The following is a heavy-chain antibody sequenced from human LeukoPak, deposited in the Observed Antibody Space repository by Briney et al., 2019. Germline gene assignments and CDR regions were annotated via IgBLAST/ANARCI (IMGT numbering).Heavy chain of an antibody. CDR3: ARSGITMVRGVMSRFDP. V-gene: IGHV4-59*10. CDR1: GGSFSGYY. CDR2: IYTSGST. Sequence: PSETLSLTCAVYGGSFSGYYWSWIRQPPGKGLEWIGRIYTSGSTNYNPSLKSRVTISVDTSKNQFSLKLSSVTAADTAVYYCARSGITMVRGVMSRFDPWGQGTLVTVSS. D-gene: IGHD3-10*01. J-gene: IGHJ5*02.